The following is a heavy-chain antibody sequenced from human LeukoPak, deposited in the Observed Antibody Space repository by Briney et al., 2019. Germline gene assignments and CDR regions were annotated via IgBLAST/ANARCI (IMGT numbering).Heavy chain of an antibody. D-gene: IGHD2-2*01. CDR1: GGSISGYY. CDR2: IYYSGST. J-gene: IGHJ6*02. Sequence: SETLSLTCTVSGGSISGYYWSWIRQPPGKGLEWIGYIYYSGSTNYNPSLKSRVTISVDTSKNQFSLKLSSVTAADTAVYYCAGVIGVVVPAAISPPINYYYGMDVWGQGTTVTVSS. CDR3: AGVIGVVVPAAISPPINYYYGMDV. V-gene: IGHV4-59*01.